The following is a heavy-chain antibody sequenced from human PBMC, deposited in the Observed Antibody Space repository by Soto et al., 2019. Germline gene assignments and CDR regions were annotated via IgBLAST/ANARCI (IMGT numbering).Heavy chain of an antibody. CDR2: IYPGDSDT. CDR1: GYTFTDYW. D-gene: IGHD1-1*01. CDR3: ASQKTVIRGPLSSNWFDP. Sequence: GESLKISCKGYGYTFTDYWIGWVRQMPGKGLELIGLIYPGDSDTRYSPSFQGRVTISADKSISTAFPQWSSLRASDTAMYYCASQKTVIRGPLSSNWFDPWGQGTLVTVSS. V-gene: IGHV5-51*01. J-gene: IGHJ5*02.